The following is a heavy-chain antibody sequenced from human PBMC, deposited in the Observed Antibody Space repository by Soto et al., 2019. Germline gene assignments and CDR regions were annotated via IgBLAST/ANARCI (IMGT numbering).Heavy chain of an antibody. J-gene: IGHJ5*02. CDR3: ARAICSGGRCFLLDL. CDR1: GFIFSGYW. CDR2: LTGDGSGI. D-gene: IGHD2-15*01. Sequence: EVQLLESGGGLVPPGGSLRLSCAASGFIFSGYWMHWVRQAPGQGLVWVSRLTGDGSGISYADSVKCRFTISRDNVKTTLYLQINSLRAEDTAVYYCARAICSGGRCFLLDLWGQGTLVTVSP. V-gene: IGHV3-74*01.